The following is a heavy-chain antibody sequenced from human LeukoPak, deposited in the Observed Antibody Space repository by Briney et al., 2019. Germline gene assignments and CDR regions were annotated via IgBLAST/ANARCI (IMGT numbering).Heavy chain of an antibody. CDR3: LTRLRSMIGVDY. CDR1: GFSFTNAW. V-gene: IGHV3-15*01. CDR2: IKSKTDGGAI. J-gene: IGHJ4*01. D-gene: IGHD2-21*01. Sequence: GGSLRLSWAAAGFSFTNAWMNWVRQAPGKGLGWVGRIKSKTDGGAIHYAAPVRGRFSISRDDSINTVYLQMDSLKADDTAVYYCLTRLRSMIGVDYWGQGTLVTVSS.